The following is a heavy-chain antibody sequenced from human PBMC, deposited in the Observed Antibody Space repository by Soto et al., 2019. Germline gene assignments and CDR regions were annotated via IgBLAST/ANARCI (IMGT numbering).Heavy chain of an antibody. CDR3: AKSPLLWFGELGPNDAFDI. D-gene: IGHD3-10*01. CDR2: ISGSGGST. Sequence: GGSLRLSCAASGFTFSSYAMSWVRQAPGKGLEWVSAISGSGGSTYYADSVKGRFTISRDNSKNTLYLQMNSLRAEDTAVYYCAKSPLLWFGELGPNDAFDIWGQGTMVTVSS. CDR1: GFTFSSYA. V-gene: IGHV3-23*01. J-gene: IGHJ3*02.